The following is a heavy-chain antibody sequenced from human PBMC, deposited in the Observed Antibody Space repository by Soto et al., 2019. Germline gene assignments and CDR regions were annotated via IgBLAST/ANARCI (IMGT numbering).Heavy chain of an antibody. J-gene: IGHJ4*02. CDR2: INAGNGNT. CDR3: ARDPIRHFGLDY. Sequence: VKVSCKASGYTFTSYAMHWVRQAPGQRLEWMGWINAGNGNTKYSQKFQGRVTITRDTSASTAYMELSSLRSEDTAVYYCARDPIRHFGLDYWGQGTLVTVSS. CDR1: GYTFTSYA. V-gene: IGHV1-3*01. D-gene: IGHD3-3*01.